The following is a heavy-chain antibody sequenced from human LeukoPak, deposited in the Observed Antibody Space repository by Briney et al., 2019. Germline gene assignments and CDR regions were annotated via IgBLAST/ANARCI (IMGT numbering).Heavy chain of an antibody. V-gene: IGHV3-30*18. Sequence: PGGSLRLSCAASGFTFSSYGMHWVRQAPGKGLEWVAVISYDGSNKYYADSVKGRFTISRDNSKNTLYLQMNSPRAEDTAVYYCAKDYRYSSSWSPFDYWGQGTLVTVSS. CDR3: AKDYRYSSSWSPFDY. CDR2: ISYDGSNK. J-gene: IGHJ4*02. CDR1: GFTFSSYG. D-gene: IGHD6-13*01.